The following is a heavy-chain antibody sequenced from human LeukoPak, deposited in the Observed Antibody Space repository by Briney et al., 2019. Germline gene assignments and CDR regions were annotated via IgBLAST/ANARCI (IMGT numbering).Heavy chain of an antibody. Sequence: GGSLRLSCAASGFTFNNYAMTWVRQAPGKGLEWVSAISGGGSTYYADSVKGRFTISRDNSKNTLYLQMNSLRAEDTAVYYCAKIAKDYYYGMDVWGQGTTVTVSS. J-gene: IGHJ6*02. V-gene: IGHV3-23*01. CDR1: GFTFNNYA. CDR3: AKIAKDYYYGMDV. CDR2: ISGGGST.